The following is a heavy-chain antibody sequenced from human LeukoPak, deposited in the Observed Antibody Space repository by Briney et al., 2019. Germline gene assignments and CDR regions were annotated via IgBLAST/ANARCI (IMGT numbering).Heavy chain of an antibody. J-gene: IGHJ4*02. D-gene: IGHD1-26*01. CDR2: INPNSGGT. V-gene: IGHV1-2*02. CDR1: GYTFTGYY. Sequence: ASVKVSCKASGYTFTGYYMYWVRQAPGQGLEWMGWINPNSGGTNYAQKFQGRVTMTRDTSISTAYMELSRLRSDDTAVYYCARSWIVGASPEFDYWGQGTLVTVSS. CDR3: ARSWIVGASPEFDY.